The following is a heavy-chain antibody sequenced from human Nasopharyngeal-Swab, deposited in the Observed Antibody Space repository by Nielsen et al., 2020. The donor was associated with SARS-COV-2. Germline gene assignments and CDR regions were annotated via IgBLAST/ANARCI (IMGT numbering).Heavy chain of an antibody. Sequence: ETLSLTCAASGFTVSSNYMSWVRQAPGKGLEWVSVIYSGGSTYYADSGKGRFTISRDNSKNPLYLQMNSLRAEDTAVYYCARDRGGAALFSYYYYMDVWGKGTTVTVSS. J-gene: IGHJ6*03. CDR1: GFTVSSNY. CDR3: ARDRGGAALFSYYYYMDV. CDR2: IYSGGST. V-gene: IGHV3-53*01. D-gene: IGHD6-6*01.